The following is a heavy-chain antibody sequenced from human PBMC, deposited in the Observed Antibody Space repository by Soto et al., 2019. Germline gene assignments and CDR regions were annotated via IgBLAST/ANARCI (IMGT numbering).Heavy chain of an antibody. Sequence: SETLSLTCTVSGGSISSSSYYWGWIRQPPGKGLEWIGSIYYSGSTYYNPSLKSRVTISVDTSKNQFSLKLSSVTAADTAVYYCARRAMAKDYYYYYLDVWGKGTTVTVSS. J-gene: IGHJ6*03. CDR1: GGSISSSSYY. CDR3: ARRAMAKDYYYYYLDV. CDR2: IYYSGST. D-gene: IGHD5-18*01. V-gene: IGHV4-39*01.